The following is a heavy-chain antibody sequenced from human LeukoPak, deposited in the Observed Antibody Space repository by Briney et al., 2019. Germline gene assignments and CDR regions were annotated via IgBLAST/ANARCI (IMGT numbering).Heavy chain of an antibody. CDR2: IQSDERSA. D-gene: IGHD3-3*01. Sequence: SGGSLRLSCEGSGFRFSGYWMHWVRQAPGKGLVWVSRIQSDERSASYGDSVRGRFTISKDNAKNILYLQMDSLRVEDTAVYYCVRGHTGTIFGVVPVNPLGYWGQGTLVTVSS. J-gene: IGHJ4*02. CDR3: VRGHTGTIFGVVPVNPLGY. CDR1: GFRFSGYW. V-gene: IGHV3-74*01.